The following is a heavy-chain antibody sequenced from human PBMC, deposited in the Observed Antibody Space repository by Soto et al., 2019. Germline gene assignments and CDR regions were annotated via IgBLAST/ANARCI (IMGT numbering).Heavy chain of an antibody. Sequence: SETLSLTCTVSGGSISSSSDYWGWIRQPPGKGLEWIGSIYYSGSTYYNPSLKSRVTISVDTSKNQFSLKLSSVTAADTAVYYCARLWFGETRWFDPWGQGTLVTVSS. J-gene: IGHJ5*02. V-gene: IGHV4-39*01. CDR2: IYYSGST. D-gene: IGHD3-10*01. CDR1: GGSISSSSDY. CDR3: ARLWFGETRWFDP.